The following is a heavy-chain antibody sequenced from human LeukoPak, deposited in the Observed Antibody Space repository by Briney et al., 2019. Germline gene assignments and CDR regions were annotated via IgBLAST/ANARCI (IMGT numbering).Heavy chain of an antibody. CDR1: GFTFTSYT. D-gene: IGHD6-13*01. V-gene: IGHV3-30-3*01. J-gene: IGHJ4*02. CDR3: ASASIAAAGDFDY. Sequence: GGSLRLSCAASGFTFTSYTMHWVRQAPGKGLEWVAIISYDGNNKYYADSVKGRFTISRDNSKNTLYLQMNSLRAEDTAVYYCASASIAAAGDFDYWGQGTLVTVSS. CDR2: ISYDGNNK.